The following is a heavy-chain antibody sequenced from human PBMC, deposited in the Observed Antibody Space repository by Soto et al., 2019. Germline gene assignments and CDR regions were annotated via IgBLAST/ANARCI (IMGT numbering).Heavy chain of an antibody. V-gene: IGHV3-23*01. CDR3: AKADGEQWLLPHLEN. Sequence: EVQLLESGGGLVRPGESLRLSCAASGFTFTKFAMSWVRQAPGEGLEWVSGISCCGGTVSYADSVKGRFTIARDDSKNTLYLQMNSLRVEDTAEYFCAKADGEQWLLPHLENWGRGTLVTVS. CDR1: GFTFTKFA. CDR2: ISCCGGTV. J-gene: IGHJ4*02. D-gene: IGHD6-19*01.